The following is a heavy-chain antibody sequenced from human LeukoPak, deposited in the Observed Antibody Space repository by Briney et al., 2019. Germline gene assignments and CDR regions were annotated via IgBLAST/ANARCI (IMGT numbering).Heavy chain of an antibody. CDR2: TNPSGGST. CDR1: GYTFTSYY. D-gene: IGHD3-22*01. V-gene: IGHV1-46*01. Sequence: ASVKVSCKASGYTFTSYYMHWVRQAPGQGLEWMGITNPSGGSTSYAQKFQGRVTMTRDMSTSTVYMELSSLRSEDTAVYYCARDGTMIVVDLPFDYWGQGTLVTVSS. CDR3: ARDGTMIVVDLPFDY. J-gene: IGHJ4*02.